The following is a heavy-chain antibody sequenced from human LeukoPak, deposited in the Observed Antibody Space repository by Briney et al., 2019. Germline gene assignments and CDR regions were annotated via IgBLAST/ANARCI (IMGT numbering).Heavy chain of an antibody. CDR2: IIPILGIA. J-gene: IGHJ4*02. Sequence: SVKVSCKASGGTFSSYAISWVRQAPGQGPEWMGRIIPILGIANYAQKFQGRVTITADKSTSTAYMELSSLRSEDTAVYYCARVVMGATSYYFDYWGQGTLVTVSS. CDR3: ARVVMGATSYYFDY. CDR1: GGTFSSYA. V-gene: IGHV1-69*04. D-gene: IGHD1-26*01.